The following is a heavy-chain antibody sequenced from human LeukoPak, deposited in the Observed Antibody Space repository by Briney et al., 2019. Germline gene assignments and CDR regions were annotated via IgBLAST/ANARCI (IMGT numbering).Heavy chain of an antibody. CDR1: GYTFTGYY. CDR2: ISVYNGNT. J-gene: IGHJ6*03. Sequence: ASVKVSCKASGYTFTGYYMHWVRQAPGQGLEWMGWISVYNGNTNYAQKLQGRVTMTTDTSTSTAYMELRSLRSDDTAVFYCARGVPATGEYYYYYMDVWGKGTTVTVSS. D-gene: IGHD3-16*01. CDR3: ARGVPATGEYYYYYMDV. V-gene: IGHV1-18*04.